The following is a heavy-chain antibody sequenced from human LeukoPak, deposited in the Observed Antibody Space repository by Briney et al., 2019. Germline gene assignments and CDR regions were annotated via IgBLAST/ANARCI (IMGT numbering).Heavy chain of an antibody. CDR2: IFYSGST. CDR1: GGSISTSSYY. J-gene: IGHJ5*02. Sequence: PSETLSLTCAVSGGSISTSSYYWGWIRQPPGKGLEWRGSIFYSGSTYYNPSLKSRVIISVDTSKNQFSLKLSSVTAADTAVYYCARRDRYCSSTSCYGHRFDPWGQGTLVTVSS. D-gene: IGHD2-2*01. CDR3: ARRDRYCSSTSCYGHRFDP. V-gene: IGHV4-39*01.